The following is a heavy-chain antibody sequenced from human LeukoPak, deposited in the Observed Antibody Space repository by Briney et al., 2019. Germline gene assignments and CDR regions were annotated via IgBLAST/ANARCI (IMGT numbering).Heavy chain of an antibody. J-gene: IGHJ4*02. CDR1: GFTFSSYG. V-gene: IGHV3-23*01. Sequence: GGSLRLSCAASGFTFSSYGMSWVRQAPGKGLEWVSAISGSGGSTYYADSVKGRFTISRDNSKNTLYLQMDSLRAEDTAIYYCAKEVAAVGTRGLDYWGQGTLVAVSS. CDR2: ISGSGGST. D-gene: IGHD6-13*01. CDR3: AKEVAAVGTRGLDY.